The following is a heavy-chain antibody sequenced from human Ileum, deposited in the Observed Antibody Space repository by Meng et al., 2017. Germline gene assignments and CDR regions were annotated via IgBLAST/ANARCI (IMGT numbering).Heavy chain of an antibody. CDR3: ASGNSKWEPFDY. Sequence: QVQLQESGPGLVKPSETLSLTCTVSGGSISSYYWSWIRQPPGKGLEWIGYIYYSGSTNYNPSLKSRVTISVDTSKNQFSLKLSSVTAADTAMYYCASGNSKWEPFDYWGQGTLVTVSS. CDR1: GGSISSYY. V-gene: IGHV4-59*01. J-gene: IGHJ4*02. CDR2: IYYSGST. D-gene: IGHD1-26*01.